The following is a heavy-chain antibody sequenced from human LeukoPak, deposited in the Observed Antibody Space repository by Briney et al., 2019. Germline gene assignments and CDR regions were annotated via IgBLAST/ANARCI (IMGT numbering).Heavy chain of an antibody. CDR3: ARALIGDYYFDY. D-gene: IGHD3-22*01. CDR1: GGSISSSSYY. V-gene: IGHV4-39*07. Sequence: SETLSLTCTVSGGSISSSSYYWGWIRQPPGKGLEWIGSIYYSGSTYYNPSLKSRVTISVDTSKNQFSLKLSSVTAADTAVYYCARALIGDYYFDYWGQGTLVTVSS. J-gene: IGHJ4*02. CDR2: IYYSGST.